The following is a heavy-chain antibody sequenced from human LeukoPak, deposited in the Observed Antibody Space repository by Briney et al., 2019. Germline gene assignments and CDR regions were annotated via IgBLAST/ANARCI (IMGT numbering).Heavy chain of an antibody. Sequence: DINWVRQAPGQGPEWVGWMDPDSGNRGYAPKFQGRVTMTRNTSISTSYMELSSLRSEDTAVYYCARDFFHFESGSHSGALIAFDVWGQGTLVTVSS. D-gene: IGHD3-10*01. J-gene: IGHJ3*01. V-gene: IGHV1-8*01. CDR1: D. CDR3: ARDFFHFESGSHSGALIAFDV. CDR2: MDPDSGNR.